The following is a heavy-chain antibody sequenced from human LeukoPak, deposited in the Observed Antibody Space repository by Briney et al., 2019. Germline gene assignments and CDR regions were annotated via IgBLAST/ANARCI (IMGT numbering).Heavy chain of an antibody. J-gene: IGHJ4*02. V-gene: IGHV5-51*01. CDR3: ARPHYYDSSGYSHFDY. CDR2: IYPGDSDT. D-gene: IGHD3-22*01. Sequence: VESLKISLKGSGYSFTNYWIGWVRQMPGKSLELMGIIYPGDSDTRYSPSFQGQVTISADKSISTAYLQWSSLKASDTAMYYCARPHYYDSSGYSHFDYWGQGNVVTVSS. CDR1: GYSFTNYW.